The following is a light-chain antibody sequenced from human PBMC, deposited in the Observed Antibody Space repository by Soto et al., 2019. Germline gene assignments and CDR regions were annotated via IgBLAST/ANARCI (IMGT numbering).Light chain of an antibody. V-gene: IGLV2-11*01. CDR3: CSYAGTYTYV. CDR2: DVS. Sequence: QSALTQPRSVSGSPGQSVTISCTGTSSDVGAYNYVSWYQQYPGKAPKVMIYDVSKRPSGVPDRFSGSKSGNTASLTISGLQAEDEADYYCCSYAGTYTYVFGTGTKLT. CDR1: SSDVGAYNY. J-gene: IGLJ1*01.